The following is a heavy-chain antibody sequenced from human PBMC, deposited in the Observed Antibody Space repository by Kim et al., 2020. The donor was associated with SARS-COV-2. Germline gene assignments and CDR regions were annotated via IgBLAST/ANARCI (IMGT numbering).Heavy chain of an antibody. J-gene: IGHJ3*02. CDR1: GGSISSGSYY. CDR2: IYTSGST. D-gene: IGHD3-22*01. Sequence: SETLSLTCTVSGGSISSGSYYWSWIRQPAGKGLEWIGRIYTSGSTNYNPSLKSRVTISVDTSKNQFSLKLSSVTAADTAVYYCARDFRNYDSASHAFDIWGQGTMVTVSS. V-gene: IGHV4-61*02. CDR3: ARDFRNYDSASHAFDI.